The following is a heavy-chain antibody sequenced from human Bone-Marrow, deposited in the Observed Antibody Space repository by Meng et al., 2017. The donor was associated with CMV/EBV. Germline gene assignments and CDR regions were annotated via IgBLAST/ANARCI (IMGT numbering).Heavy chain of an antibody. CDR1: GFTFSSYW. J-gene: IGHJ2*01. CDR2: INSDGSST. Sequence: GGSLRLSCAASGFTFSSYWMHWVRQAPGKGLVWVSRINSDGSSTSYADSVKGRFTISRDNAKNTLYLQMNSLRAEDTAVYYCARSPYYDFWSGYDWYFDLWGRGHRV. V-gene: IGHV3-74*01. D-gene: IGHD3-3*01. CDR3: ARSPYYDFWSGYDWYFDL.